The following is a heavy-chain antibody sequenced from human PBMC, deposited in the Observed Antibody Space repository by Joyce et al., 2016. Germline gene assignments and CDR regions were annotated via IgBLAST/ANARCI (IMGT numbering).Heavy chain of an antibody. Sequence: QVQLKESGPGLVKPSETLSLLCSVSGASISSYYWSWFRQPPGKGLECIGYIRYSGSTNNKSTLKSRVTISVDTSKNQFSLKLTSVTAADTAVYYCARMKATGLYGLDVWGLGTMVTVSS. CDR3: ARMKATGLYGLDV. J-gene: IGHJ3*01. CDR2: IRYSGST. CDR1: GASISSYY. V-gene: IGHV4-59*01. D-gene: IGHD3-10*01.